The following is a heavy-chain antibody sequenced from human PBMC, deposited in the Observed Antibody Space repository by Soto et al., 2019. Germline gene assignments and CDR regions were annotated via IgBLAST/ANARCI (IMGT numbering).Heavy chain of an antibody. CDR3: ARAEPVLRYFDWLTSRPYYGMDV. J-gene: IGHJ6*02. CDR1: GYTFTSYY. Sequence: ASVKVSCKASGYTFTSYYMHWVLQAPGQGLEWMGIINPSGGSTSYAQKFQGRVTMTRDTSTSTVYMELSSLRSEDTAVYYCARAEPVLRYFDWLTSRPYYGMDVWGQGTTVTVSS. V-gene: IGHV1-46*01. CDR2: INPSGGST. D-gene: IGHD3-9*01.